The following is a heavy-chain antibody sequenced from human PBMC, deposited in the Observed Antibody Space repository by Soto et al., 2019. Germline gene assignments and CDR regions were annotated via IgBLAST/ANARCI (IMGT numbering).Heavy chain of an antibody. CDR1: EFTFSNYA. V-gene: IGHV3-30*03. Sequence: QVQLVESGGGAVQPGGSRRLSCAASEFTFSNYAMHWVRQAPGKGLQWLAVISYDGNNKYYADSVEGRFTSSRDNSKKTGYLQMNSLRLEDTAVYYWARGPSYSDSYFDHRGQGTLVTVSS. CDR2: ISYDGNNK. J-gene: IGHJ4*02. CDR3: ARGPSYSDSYFDH. D-gene: IGHD4-17*01.